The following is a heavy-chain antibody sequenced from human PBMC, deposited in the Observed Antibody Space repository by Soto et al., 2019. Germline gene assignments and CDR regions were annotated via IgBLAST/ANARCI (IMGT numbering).Heavy chain of an antibody. CDR3: ATVARYDDFDV. V-gene: IGHV3-23*01. D-gene: IGHD3-9*01. CDR1: GFTFNIYA. CDR2: IGSTGTTT. Sequence: QLLGSGGGLVQPGGSLRLSCEASGFTFNIYAMTWVRQAPGKGLEWVSNIGSTGTTTYYADSGKGRFAISRDNSKSTLYLQMNSLRAEDTAVYYCATVARYDDFDVWGQGTMVTVSS. J-gene: IGHJ3*01.